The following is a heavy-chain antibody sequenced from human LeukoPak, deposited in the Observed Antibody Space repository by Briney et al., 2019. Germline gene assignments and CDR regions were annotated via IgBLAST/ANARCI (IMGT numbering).Heavy chain of an antibody. CDR2: ISSSGSSI. D-gene: IGHD1-26*01. J-gene: IGHJ4*02. CDR1: GLTFSSYE. Sequence: GGSLRLSCAASGLTFSSYEMNWVRQAPGKGLEWVSYISSSGSSIYYADSVKGRFTISRDNAKNSLYLQMNSLRAEDTAVYYCAKESGSYAYFDYWGQGTLVTVSS. V-gene: IGHV3-48*03. CDR3: AKESGSYAYFDY.